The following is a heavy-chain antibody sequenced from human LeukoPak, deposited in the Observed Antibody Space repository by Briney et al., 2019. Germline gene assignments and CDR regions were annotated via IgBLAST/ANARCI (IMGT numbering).Heavy chain of an antibody. J-gene: IGHJ5*02. CDR2: IGWAGDT. D-gene: IGHD2-21*01. CDR3: VRGLAGGLDP. Sequence: GGSLRLSCAASGFTFSSYDMHWVRQPTGKGLEWVAGIGWAGDTNYLGSVKGRFTISRENTKNSLYLQMNSLRDGDTAVYYCVRGLAGGLDPWGQGTLVTVSS. V-gene: IGHV3-13*01. CDR1: GFTFSSYD.